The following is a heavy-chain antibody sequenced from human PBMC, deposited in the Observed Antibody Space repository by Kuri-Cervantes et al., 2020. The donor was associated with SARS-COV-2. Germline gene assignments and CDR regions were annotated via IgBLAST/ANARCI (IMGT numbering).Heavy chain of an antibody. CDR2: ISSSSSYI. J-gene: IGHJ4*02. D-gene: IGHD6-13*01. CDR3: ARGGYSSSWYSDY. CDR1: GVAFSSYS. Sequence: GGSLRLSCAASGVAFSSYSMNWVRQAPGKGLEWVSSISSSSSYIYYADSVKGRFTISRDNAKNSLYLQMNSLRAGDTAVYYCARGGYSSSWYSDYWGQGTLVTVSS. V-gene: IGHV3-21*01.